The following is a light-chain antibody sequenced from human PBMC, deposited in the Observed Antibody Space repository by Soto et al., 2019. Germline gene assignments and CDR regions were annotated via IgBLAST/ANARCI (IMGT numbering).Light chain of an antibody. CDR3: QQSHRTPLT. CDR1: QSIKSW. V-gene: IGKV1-5*03. Sequence: DIQMTQSPSTLSASVGDRVTITCRASQSIKSWLAWYQQKPGKAPKLLIYEASSLESGVPSRFGGSGSGTEFTLTISSLQPDEFATYFCQQSHRTPLTVGRGTRLEIK. CDR2: EAS. J-gene: IGKJ5*01.